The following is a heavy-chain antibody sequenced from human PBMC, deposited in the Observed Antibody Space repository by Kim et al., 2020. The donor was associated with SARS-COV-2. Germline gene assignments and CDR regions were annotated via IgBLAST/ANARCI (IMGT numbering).Heavy chain of an antibody. Sequence: SETLSLTCAVSGYSISSSNWWGWIRQPPGKGLEWIGYIYYSGSTYYNPSLKSRVTMSVDTSKNQFSLKLSSVTAVDTAVYYCARTSYGPYYDSSGGWYAFDIWGQGTMVTVSS. CDR3: ARTSYGPYYDSSGGWYAFDI. V-gene: IGHV4-28*01. CDR2: IYYSGST. CDR1: GYSISSSNW. D-gene: IGHD3-22*01. J-gene: IGHJ3*02.